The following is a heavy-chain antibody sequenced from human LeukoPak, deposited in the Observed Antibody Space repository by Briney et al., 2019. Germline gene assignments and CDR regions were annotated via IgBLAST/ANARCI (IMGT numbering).Heavy chain of an antibody. CDR3: ATVLEAHQDAFGI. Sequence: ASVKVSCKASGYTFTGYYMHWVRQAPGQGLEGMGWINPNSGGTNYAQKFQGRVTMTRDTSISTAYMELSRLRSDDTAVYYCATVLEAHQDAFGIWGQGTMVTVSS. CDR1: GYTFTGYY. CDR2: INPNSGGT. J-gene: IGHJ3*02. V-gene: IGHV1-2*02.